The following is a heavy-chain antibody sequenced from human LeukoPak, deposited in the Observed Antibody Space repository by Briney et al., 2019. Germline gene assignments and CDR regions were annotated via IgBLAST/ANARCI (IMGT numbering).Heavy chain of an antibody. CDR2: INPNSGGT. J-gene: IGHJ4*02. D-gene: IGHD3-9*01. CDR3: ARSLYSYDILCGYYIDYFDY. V-gene: IGHV1-2*02. CDR1: GYTFTGYY. Sequence: GASVKVSCKASGYTFTGYYMHWVRQAPGQGLEWMGWINPNSGGTNYAQKFQGRVTMTRDTSISTAYMELSRLISDDTAVYYCARSLYSYDILCGYYIDYFDYWGQGTLVTVSS.